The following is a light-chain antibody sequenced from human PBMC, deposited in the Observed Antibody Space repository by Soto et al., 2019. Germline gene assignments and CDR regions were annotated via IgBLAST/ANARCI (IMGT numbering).Light chain of an antibody. J-gene: IGLJ1*01. CDR2: RNN. CDR1: SSNIGSNY. CDR3: AAWDDSLGGV. Sequence: QAVVTQPPSASGTPGQRVTISCSGSSSNIGSNYVYWYQQLPGTAPKLLIYRNNQRPSGVPDRFSGSKSGTSASLAISGLRSEDEADYYCAAWDDSLGGVFGTGTKVTVL. V-gene: IGLV1-47*01.